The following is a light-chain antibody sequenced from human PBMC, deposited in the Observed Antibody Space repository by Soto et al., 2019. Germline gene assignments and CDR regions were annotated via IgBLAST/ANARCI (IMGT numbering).Light chain of an antibody. Sequence: QSALTQPRSVSGSPGQSVTISCTGTSSDVGAYNYVSWYQQHPRKAPKLLIYAVNMRPSGVPDRFSGSKSGNTASLTISGLQAEDEADYSCCSYAGSYTWVFGGGTKLTAL. CDR3: CSYAGSYTWV. J-gene: IGLJ3*02. V-gene: IGLV2-11*01. CDR2: AVN. CDR1: SSDVGAYNY.